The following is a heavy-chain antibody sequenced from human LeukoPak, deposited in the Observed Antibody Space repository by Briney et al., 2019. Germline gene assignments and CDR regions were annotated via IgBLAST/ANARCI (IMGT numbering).Heavy chain of an antibody. CDR1: GYTFTSYG. Sequence: ASEKVSCTASGYTFTSYGISLDRQAPVQRLEGMRWVRAYNGTRNYGQKLQGRFTITTDTSTSTAYLELRSLRSDDTAVYYCERDPDGSGSDYWGQGTLVTVSS. V-gene: IGHV1-18*01. J-gene: IGHJ4*02. CDR3: ERDPDGSGSDY. CDR2: VRAYNGTR. D-gene: IGHD3-3*01.